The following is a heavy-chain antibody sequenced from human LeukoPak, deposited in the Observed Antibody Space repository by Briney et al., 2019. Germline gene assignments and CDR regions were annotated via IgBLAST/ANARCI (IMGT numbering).Heavy chain of an antibody. D-gene: IGHD2-21*01. CDR1: GYTFINYG. CDR3: ARDQHTGSQKISDY. J-gene: IGHJ4*02. CDR2: ISASDGHT. V-gene: IGHV1-18*01. Sequence: ASVKVSCKASGYTFINYGFSWARQAPGQGLEWMGWISASDGHTNNAQKFQGRLTMTTDTSTSTAYMELRSLRSDDTAVYFCARDQHTGSQKISDYWGQGTLVTVSS.